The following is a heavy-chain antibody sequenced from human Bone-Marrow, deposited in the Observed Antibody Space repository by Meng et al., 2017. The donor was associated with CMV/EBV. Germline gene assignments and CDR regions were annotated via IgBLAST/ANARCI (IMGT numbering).Heavy chain of an antibody. D-gene: IGHD3-10*01. CDR1: GFTFSSYD. Sequence: GESLKISCAASGFTFSSYDMHWVRQATGKGLEWVSAIGTAGDTYYPGSVKGRFTISRENAKNSLYLQMNSLRAGDTAVYYCARGARFGDYYYYYYGMDVWGQGTTVTASS. V-gene: IGHV3-13*01. J-gene: IGHJ6*02. CDR2: IGTAGDT. CDR3: ARGARFGDYYYYYYGMDV.